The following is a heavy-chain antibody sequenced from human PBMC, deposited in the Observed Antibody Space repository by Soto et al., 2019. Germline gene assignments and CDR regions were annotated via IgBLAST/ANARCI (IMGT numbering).Heavy chain of an antibody. D-gene: IGHD1-26*01. Sequence: GGSLRLSCAASGSPFNNYGMNWVRQAPGRGLEWVASISPSSSYIYYGESVEGRFTVSRDNAKNALYLQMNSLRVEDTAVYFCGKDGVVGSTSREKDFDSWGQGTLVTVSS. CDR1: GSPFNNYG. CDR3: GKDGVVGSTSREKDFDS. CDR2: ISPSSSYI. V-gene: IGHV3-21*01. J-gene: IGHJ4*02.